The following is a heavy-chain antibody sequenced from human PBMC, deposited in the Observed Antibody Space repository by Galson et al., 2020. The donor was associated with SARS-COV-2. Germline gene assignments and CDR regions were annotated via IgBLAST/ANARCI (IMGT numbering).Heavy chain of an antibody. CDR1: GFTFSNAW. D-gene: IGHD3-22*01. V-gene: IGHV3-15*01. CDR3: TKFSYDSSGYKGFDY. CDR2: IKSKTDGGTT. J-gene: IGHJ4*02. Sequence: GESLKISCAASGFTFSNAWMSWVRQAPGKGPEWVGRIKSKTDGGTTDHAAPVKGRFTISRDDSKNTLYLQMNSLKTEDTGVYYCTKFSYDSSGYKGFDYWGQGTLVTVSS.